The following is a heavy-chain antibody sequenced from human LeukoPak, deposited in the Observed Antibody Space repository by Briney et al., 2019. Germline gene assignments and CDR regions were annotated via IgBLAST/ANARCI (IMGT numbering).Heavy chain of an antibody. V-gene: IGHV4-59*01. CDR1: GGSISSYY. J-gene: IGHJ4*02. CDR2: IYYSGST. D-gene: IGHD3-9*01. CDR3: ARGSKGQILRYFDWSPYYFDY. Sequence: SETLSLTCTVSGGSISSYYWSWIRQPPGKGLEWIGYIYYSGSTNYNPSLKSRVTISVDTSKNQFSLKLSSVTAADTAVYYCARGSKGQILRYFDWSPYYFDYCGQGTLVTVSS.